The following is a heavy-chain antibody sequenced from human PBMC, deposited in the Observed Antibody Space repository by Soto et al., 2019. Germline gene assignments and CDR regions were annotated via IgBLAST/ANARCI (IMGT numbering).Heavy chain of an antibody. D-gene: IGHD3-22*01. CDR1: GGIFSSYA. J-gene: IGHJ4*02. CDR2: IIPIFGTA. CDR3: ARGGSGYVWFNEF. Sequence: QEQLVQSGAEVKKPGSSVKVSCKASGGIFSSYAISWVRQAPGQGLEWMGGIIPIFGTANYAQKFKARVTITADESTHTAYMDLSSLKSEDTAIYYCARGGSGYVWFNEFWGQGTLVTVSS. V-gene: IGHV1-69*01.